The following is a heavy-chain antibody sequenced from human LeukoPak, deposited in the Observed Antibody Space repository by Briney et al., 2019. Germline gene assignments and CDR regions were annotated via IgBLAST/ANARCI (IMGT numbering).Heavy chain of an antibody. CDR3: ARGEETGGARLGYYYYYMDV. Sequence: SETLSLTCTVSGGFITSYYWRWIRQPAGEGLDYIGRISSSGTTNYNRSLRGRVTITLDKSNNQFSLKLTSVTAADTAIYYCARGEETGGARLGYYYYYMDVWGKGATVTVSS. J-gene: IGHJ6*03. D-gene: IGHD3-10*01. CDR1: GGFITSYY. V-gene: IGHV4-4*07. CDR2: ISSSGTT.